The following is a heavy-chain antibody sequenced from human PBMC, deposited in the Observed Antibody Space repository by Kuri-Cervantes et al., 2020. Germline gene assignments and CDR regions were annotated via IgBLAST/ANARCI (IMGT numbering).Heavy chain of an antibody. V-gene: IGHV1-8*01. J-gene: IGHJ4*02. CDR2: MNPNSGNT. CDR3: ARGALRGYEIDY. CDR1: GYTFTSYD. D-gene: IGHD5-12*01. Sequence: ASVKVSCKASGYTFTSYDINWVRQATGQGLEWMGWMNPNSGNTGYAQKFQGSVTMTRNTSISTAYMELSSLRSEDTAVYYCARGALRGYEIDYWGQGTLVTVSS.